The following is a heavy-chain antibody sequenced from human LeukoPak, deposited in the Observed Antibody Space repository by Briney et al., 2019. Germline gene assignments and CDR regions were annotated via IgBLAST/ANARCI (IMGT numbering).Heavy chain of an antibody. D-gene: IGHD3-10*01. V-gene: IGHV3-23*01. CDR2: ISGSGGST. CDR1: GFTFSSYA. J-gene: IGHJ4*02. Sequence: GGSLRLSCAASGFTFSSYAMSWVRQAPGKGLEWVSAISGSGGSTYYADSVKGRSTISRDNSKNTLYLQMNSLRAEDTAVYYCAKGSGGSGSYYDHWGQGTLVTVSS. CDR3: AKGSGGSGSYYDH.